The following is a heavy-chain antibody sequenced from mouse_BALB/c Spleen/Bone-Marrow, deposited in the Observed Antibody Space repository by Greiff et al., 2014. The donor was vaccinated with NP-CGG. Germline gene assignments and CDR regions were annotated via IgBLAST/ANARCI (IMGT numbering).Heavy chain of an antibody. Sequence: QVQLKESGPGLVAPSQSLSITCTVSGFSLNDYGVSWIRQPPGEGLEWLGVIWGGGSTYYNSALKSRLSISKDNSKSQVFLKMNSLQTDDTAMCYCAKQYGNYDWYFDVWGAGTTVTVSS. CDR2: IWGGGST. V-gene: IGHV2-6-5*01. CDR1: GFSLNDYG. CDR3: AKQYGNYDWYFDV. J-gene: IGHJ1*01. D-gene: IGHD2-1*01.